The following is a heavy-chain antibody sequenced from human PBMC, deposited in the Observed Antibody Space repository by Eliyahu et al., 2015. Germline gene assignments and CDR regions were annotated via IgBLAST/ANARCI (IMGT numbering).Heavy chain of an antibody. Sequence: QVQLQESGPGLVKPSETLSLTCTVSGXSISSYYXAGIRQPPGKGLEWIGYIYYSGSTNYNPSLKSRVTISVDTSKNQFSLKLSSVTAADTAVYYCARGPYSSSSGRLYYYYMDVWGKGTTVTVSS. J-gene: IGHJ6*03. V-gene: IGHV4-59*01. CDR3: ARGPYSSSSGRLYYYYMDV. D-gene: IGHD6-6*01. CDR2: IYYSGST. CDR1: GXSISSYY.